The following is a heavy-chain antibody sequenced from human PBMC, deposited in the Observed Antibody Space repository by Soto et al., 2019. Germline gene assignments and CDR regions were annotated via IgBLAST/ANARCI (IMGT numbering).Heavy chain of an antibody. CDR2: INHSGST. Sequence: PSETLSLTCAVYGGSFSGYYWSWIRQPPGKGLEWIGEINHSGSTNYNPSLKSRVTISVDTSKNQFSLKLSSVTAADTAVYYCARGTVPAAIQIDYWAREPWSPSPQ. J-gene: IGHJ4*02. V-gene: IGHV4-34*01. CDR3: ARGTVPAAIQIDY. D-gene: IGHD2-2*02. CDR1: GGSFSGYY.